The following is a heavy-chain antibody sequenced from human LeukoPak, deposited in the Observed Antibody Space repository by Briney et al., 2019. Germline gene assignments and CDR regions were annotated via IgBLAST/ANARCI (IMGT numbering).Heavy chain of an antibody. CDR3: AKGPRSGYSSTPGFDP. CDR1: GFTFDDYA. CDR2: ISWNSGSI. J-gene: IGHJ5*02. D-gene: IGHD6-13*01. V-gene: IGHV3-9*01. Sequence: GGSLRLSCAASGFTFDDYAMHWVRQAPGMGLEWVSGISWNSGSIGYADSVKGRFTISRDNAKNSLYLQMNSLRAEDTALYYCAKGPRSGYSSTPGFDPWGQGTLVTVSS.